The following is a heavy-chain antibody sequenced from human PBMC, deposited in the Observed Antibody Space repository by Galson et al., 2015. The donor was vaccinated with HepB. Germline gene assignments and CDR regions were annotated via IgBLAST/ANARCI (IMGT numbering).Heavy chain of an antibody. V-gene: IGHV3-9*01. CDR3: AKDMGGIVGATSCFGY. CDR1: GFTFDDYA. CDR2: ISWNSGSI. Sequence: SLRLSCAASGFTFDDYAMHWVRQAPGKGLEWVSGISWNSGSIGYADSVKGRFTISRDNAKNSLYLQMNSLRAEDTALYYCAKDMGGIVGATSCFGYWGQGTLVTVSS. J-gene: IGHJ4*02. D-gene: IGHD1-26*01.